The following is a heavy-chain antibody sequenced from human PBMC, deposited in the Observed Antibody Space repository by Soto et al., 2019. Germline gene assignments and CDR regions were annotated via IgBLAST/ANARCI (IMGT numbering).Heavy chain of an antibody. CDR2: ISSSSSTI. Sequence: PGGSLRLSCAASGFTFSSYSMNWVRQAPGKGLEWVSYISSSSSTIYYADSVKGRFTISRDNAKNSLYLQMNSLRAEDTAVYYCARGRGIAARDSPFFDYWGQGTLVTVSS. J-gene: IGHJ4*02. CDR3: ARGRGIAARDSPFFDY. V-gene: IGHV3-48*01. CDR1: GFTFSSYS. D-gene: IGHD6-6*01.